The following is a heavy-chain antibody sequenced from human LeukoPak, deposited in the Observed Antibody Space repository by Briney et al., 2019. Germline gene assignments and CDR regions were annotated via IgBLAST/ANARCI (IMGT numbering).Heavy chain of an antibody. J-gene: IGHJ4*02. Sequence: PGGSLRLSCAASGFTFSSYAMHWVRQAPGKGLEYVSAISSNGGSTYYANSVKGRFTISRDNSKNTLYLQMGSLRAEDMAVYYCARSGSPHGDYPLSSLDYWGQGTLVTVSS. V-gene: IGHV3-64*01. D-gene: IGHD4-17*01. CDR3: ARSGSPHGDYPLSSLDY. CDR2: ISSNGGST. CDR1: GFTFSSYA.